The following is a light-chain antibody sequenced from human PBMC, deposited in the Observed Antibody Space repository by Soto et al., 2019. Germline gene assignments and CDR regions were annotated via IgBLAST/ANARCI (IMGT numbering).Light chain of an antibody. V-gene: IGLV4-69*01. J-gene: IGLJ2*01. Sequence: QLVLTQSPSASASLGASVKLTCTLSSGHSSYAIAWHQQQPEKGPRSLMKLNSDGSHSKGDGIPDRFSGSSSGTERYLTISSLHSEDEADYFCQTWVTGIQVFGGGTKLTVL. CDR2: LNSDGSH. CDR3: QTWVTGIQV. CDR1: SGHSSYA.